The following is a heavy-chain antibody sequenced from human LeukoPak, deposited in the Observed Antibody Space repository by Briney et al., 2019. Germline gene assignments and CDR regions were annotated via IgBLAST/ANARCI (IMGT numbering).Heavy chain of an antibody. CDR3: ARDNSVGDIAWWFDP. J-gene: IGHJ5*02. Sequence: ASVKVSCKASGYTFTSYYIHWVRQAPGQGLEWMGVINPSGGTTRYVQRFQGRITMTRDMSTSTVYMELSSLRSEDTAVYYCARDNSVGDIAWWFDPWGQGTLVTVSS. D-gene: IGHD3-10*01. CDR1: GYTFTSYY. CDR2: INPSGGTT. V-gene: IGHV1-46*01.